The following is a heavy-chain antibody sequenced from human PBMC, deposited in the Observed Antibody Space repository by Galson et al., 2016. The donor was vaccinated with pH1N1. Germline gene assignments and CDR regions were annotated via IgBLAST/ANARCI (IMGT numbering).Heavy chain of an antibody. CDR3: ARGYPGFSYYGMDV. D-gene: IGHD2-15*01. CDR2: IYSGGNT. V-gene: IGHV3-53*01. Sequence: SLRLSCAASGFTVSPNDMSWVRQAPGKGLEWVSVIYSGGNTYYTDSVKGRFTISRDSSKNTLYLQMNSLRPEDTAVYYCARGYPGFSYYGMDVWGQGTTVTVSS. CDR1: GFTVSPND. J-gene: IGHJ6*02.